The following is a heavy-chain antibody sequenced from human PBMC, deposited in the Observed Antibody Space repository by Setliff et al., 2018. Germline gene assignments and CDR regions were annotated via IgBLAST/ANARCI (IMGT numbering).Heavy chain of an antibody. CDR2: IKEDGSEK. CDR1: GFTFTNYA. CDR3: ARLLWLTTRYYMDV. D-gene: IGHD5-18*01. Sequence: GGSLRLSCTASGFTFTNYAMTWVRQAPGKGLEWVANIKEDGSEKYSVNSVKGRFTFSRDNAKSVLYLQMSSLGVEDTAVYYCARLLWLTTRYYMDVWGKGTTVTVSS. J-gene: IGHJ6*03. V-gene: IGHV3-7*03.